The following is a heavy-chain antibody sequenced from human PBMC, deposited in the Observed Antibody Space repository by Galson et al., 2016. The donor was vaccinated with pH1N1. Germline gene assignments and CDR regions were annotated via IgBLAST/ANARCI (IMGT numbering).Heavy chain of an antibody. CDR3: ARDLGVVPAATSWLDP. D-gene: IGHD2-2*01. CDR2: IIPLFGTT. V-gene: IGHV1-69*13. CDR1: GGTFSGSP. Sequence: SVKVSCKASGGTFSGSPISWVRQAPGQGLEWMGGIIPLFGTTNYAQKFRGRVTITADESTSTTYMELSSLRYEDTAVYYCARDLGVVPAATSWLDPWGQGTLVSVSS. J-gene: IGHJ5*02.